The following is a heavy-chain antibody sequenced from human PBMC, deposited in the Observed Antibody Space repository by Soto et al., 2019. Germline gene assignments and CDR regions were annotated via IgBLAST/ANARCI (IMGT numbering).Heavy chain of an antibody. D-gene: IGHD5-18*01. J-gene: IGHJ4*02. CDR2: ISYHGSNK. V-gene: IGHV3-30*18. CDR3: AKDRQLGSSLYYFDY. Sequence: GGSLRLSCAASGFTFSSYGMHWVRQAPGKGLEWVAFISYHGSNKDYADSVKGRFTISRDNSKNALYLQMNSLRGEDTAVYYCAKDRQLGSSLYYFDYWGQGTLVTVSS. CDR1: GFTFSSYG.